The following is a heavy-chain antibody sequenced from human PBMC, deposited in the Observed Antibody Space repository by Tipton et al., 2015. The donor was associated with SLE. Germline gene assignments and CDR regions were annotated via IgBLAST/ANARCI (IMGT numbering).Heavy chain of an antibody. V-gene: IGHV4-61*01. D-gene: IGHD2-15*01. CDR3: ARGAITPIPFDP. CDR1: GGSISSGSYY. Sequence: TLSLTCTVSGGSISSGSYYWSWIRQPPGKGLEWIGYIYYRGSTNYNPSLKSRVTISVDTSKNQFSLKLSSVTAADTAVYYCARGAITPIPFDPWGQGTLVTVSS. J-gene: IGHJ5*02. CDR2: IYYRGST.